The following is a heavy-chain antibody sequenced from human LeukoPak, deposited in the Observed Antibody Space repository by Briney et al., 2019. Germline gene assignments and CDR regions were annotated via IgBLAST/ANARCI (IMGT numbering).Heavy chain of an antibody. Sequence: PGRSLRLSCAASGFTFSSYGMHWVRQAPGKGLEWVAVISYDGSDKYYADSVKGRFTISRDNSKNTLYLQMNTLRAEDTAVYYCGRVAAANRHIDYWGQGTLVTVSS. J-gene: IGHJ4*02. D-gene: IGHD6-13*01. V-gene: IGHV3-30*03. CDR2: ISYDGSDK. CDR3: GRVAAANRHIDY. CDR1: GFTFSSYG.